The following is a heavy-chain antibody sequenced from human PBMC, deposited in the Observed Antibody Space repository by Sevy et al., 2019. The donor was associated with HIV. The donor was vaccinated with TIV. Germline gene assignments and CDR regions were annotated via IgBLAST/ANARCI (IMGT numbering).Heavy chain of an antibody. Sequence: VGSLRLSCAASGFTFSSYGMHWVRQAPGKGLEWVAVISYDGSNKYYADSVKGRFTISRDNSKNTLYLQMNSLRAEDTAVYYCATKGGTIFGVVINYFDYWGQGTLVTVSS. CDR3: ATKGGTIFGVVINYFDY. D-gene: IGHD3-3*01. V-gene: IGHV3-30*03. CDR2: ISYDGSNK. CDR1: GFTFSSYG. J-gene: IGHJ4*02.